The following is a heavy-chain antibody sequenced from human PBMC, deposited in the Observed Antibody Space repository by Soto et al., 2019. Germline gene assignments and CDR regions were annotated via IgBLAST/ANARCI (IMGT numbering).Heavy chain of an antibody. Sequence: QVQLVQSGAEVKKPGASVKVSCKASGYTFTSYDINWVRQATGQGLEWMGWMNPNSGNTGYAQKFQGRVTMTRNTSISTAYMELSSLRSEDTAVYYCARGRLLPLDKTWIQLWTQQNWFDPWGQGTLVTVSS. V-gene: IGHV1-8*01. CDR3: ARGRLLPLDKTWIQLWTQQNWFDP. CDR1: GYTFTSYD. J-gene: IGHJ5*02. D-gene: IGHD5-18*01. CDR2: MNPNSGNT.